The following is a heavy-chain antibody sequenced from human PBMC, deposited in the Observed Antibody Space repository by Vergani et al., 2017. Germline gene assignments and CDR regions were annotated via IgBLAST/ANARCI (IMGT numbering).Heavy chain of an antibody. J-gene: IGHJ6*02. Sequence: QVQLQQWGAGLLKPSETLSLTCTVSGGSISSSSYYWGWIRQPPGKGLEWIGSIYYSGSTYYNPSLKSRVTISVDTSKNQFSLKLSSVTAADTAVYYCARTYSSSWYYYYYGMDVWGQGTTVTVSS. V-gene: IGHV4-39*01. CDR1: GGSISSSSYY. CDR2: IYYSGST. D-gene: IGHD6-13*01. CDR3: ARTYSSSWYYYYYGMDV.